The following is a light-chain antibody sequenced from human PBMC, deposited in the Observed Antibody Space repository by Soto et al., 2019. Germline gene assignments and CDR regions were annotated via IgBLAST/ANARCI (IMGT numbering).Light chain of an antibody. V-gene: IGKV1-5*03. J-gene: IGKJ1*01. Sequence: DIQMTQSPSTLSASVGDRVTITCRASQSISSWLAWYQQKPGKAPKLLIYKASSLESGVPSRFSGSGSGTEFTLTISSPQPDDFATYYCQQSGTFGQGTKVEIK. CDR2: KAS. CDR3: QQSGT. CDR1: QSISSW.